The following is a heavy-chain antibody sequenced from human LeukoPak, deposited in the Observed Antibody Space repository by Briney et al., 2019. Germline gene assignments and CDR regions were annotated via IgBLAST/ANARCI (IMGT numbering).Heavy chain of an antibody. CDR1: GFTLSTFG. Sequence: GGSLRLSCAASGFTLSTFGMHWVRQTRAQGLEWVAFVRFDETFKYYTDSVKGLFTISRDNPRNTVSPQKNTLRLQHTRPYLFARFATSLTFGWGGGTLVIVSS. J-gene: IGHJ2*01. CDR2: VRFDETFK. D-gene: IGHD3-10*01. CDR3: ARFATSLTFG. V-gene: IGHV3-30*02.